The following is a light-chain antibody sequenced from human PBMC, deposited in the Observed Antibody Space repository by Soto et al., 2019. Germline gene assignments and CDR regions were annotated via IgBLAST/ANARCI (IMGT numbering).Light chain of an antibody. Sequence: VMTQSPLSLAVTPGESASISCRSSQSLLQRNGYNYVDRYLQKPGQSPQLRIYLGYIRAVGGTDRCLGSGFGTDFTLKISRMEAEDVGLYFCIQAPQSPPSAFGPGTKVEIK. CDR3: IQAPQSPPSA. V-gene: IGKV2-28*01. CDR2: LGY. CDR1: QSLLQRNGYNY. J-gene: IGKJ2*01.